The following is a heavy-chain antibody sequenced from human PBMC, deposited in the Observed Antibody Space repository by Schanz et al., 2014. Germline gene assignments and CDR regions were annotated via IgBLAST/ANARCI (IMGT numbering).Heavy chain of an antibody. Sequence: GQLVESGGGVVQPGRSLRLSCAASGFTFSSYAMHWVRQAPGKGLEWVANINQDGSEKYYVDSVKGRFTISRDNAKNSLYLQMNGLRAEDTALFYCARDGAELYYFDDWGQGTLVTVSS. CDR2: INQDGSEK. CDR3: ARDGAELYYFDD. J-gene: IGHJ4*02. D-gene: IGHD1-1*01. CDR1: GFTFSSYA. V-gene: IGHV3-7*01.